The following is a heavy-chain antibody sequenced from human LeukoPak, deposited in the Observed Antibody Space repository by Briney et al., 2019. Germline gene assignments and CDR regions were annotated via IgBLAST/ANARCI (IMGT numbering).Heavy chain of an antibody. CDR2: IDYSGST. Sequence: SETLSLTCTVSGGSISSSSYCWGWIRQPPGKGLEWIGRIDYSGSTYYNPSLKSRVTIPVDPSKNQFSLKLSSVTAADRAVYCCAIHDTGIVGATGPYYFDYWGQGTLVTVSS. D-gene: IGHD1-26*01. CDR1: GGSISSSSYC. CDR3: AIHDTGIVGATGPYYFDY. V-gene: IGHV4-39*01. J-gene: IGHJ4*02.